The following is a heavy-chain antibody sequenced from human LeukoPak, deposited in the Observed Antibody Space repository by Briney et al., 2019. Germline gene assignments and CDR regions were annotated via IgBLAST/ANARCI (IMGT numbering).Heavy chain of an antibody. D-gene: IGHD1-20*01. J-gene: IGHJ4*02. V-gene: IGHV3-23*01. CDR2: ISGSGGST. CDR3: VKETSLTGAGDC. CDR1: GFTFSSYA. Sequence: PGGSLRLSCAASGFTFSSYAMSWVRQAPGKGLEWVSGISGSGGSTYYADSVKGRFTISRDNSKNTLYLQMNSLRADDTAVYFCVKETSLTGAGDCWGQGILVTVSS.